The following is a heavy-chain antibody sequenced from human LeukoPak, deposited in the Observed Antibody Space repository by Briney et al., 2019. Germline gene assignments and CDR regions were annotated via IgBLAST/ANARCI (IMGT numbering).Heavy chain of an antibody. CDR3: AKAVVPVISQHYFDY. J-gene: IGHJ4*02. D-gene: IGHD3-22*01. CDR2: ISADNGNT. Sequence: ASVKVSCKASGYTFTSYAISWVRQAPGQGLEWMGWISADNGNTDYAQRFQGRVTMTTDTSTSTAYMELRSLRSDDTAVYYCAKAVVPVISQHYFDYWGQGTLVTVSS. CDR1: GYTFTSYA. V-gene: IGHV1-18*01.